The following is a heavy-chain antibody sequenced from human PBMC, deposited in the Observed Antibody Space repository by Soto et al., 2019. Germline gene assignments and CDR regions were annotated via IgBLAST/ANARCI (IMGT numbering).Heavy chain of an antibody. V-gene: IGHV3-21*01. Sequence: EVHLVESGGGLAKPGGSLRLTCAASGFIFSDYTMNWVRQAPGKGLEWVSSISRGSDYIFYADTVKGRFTISRDNARNSLYLQMTSLRAEDTAVYYCAKDSGCVNNACAYDPWGQGTLVTVSS. CDR2: ISRGSDYI. CDR1: GFIFSDYT. CDR3: AKDSGCVNNACAYDP. J-gene: IGHJ5*02. D-gene: IGHD1-20*01.